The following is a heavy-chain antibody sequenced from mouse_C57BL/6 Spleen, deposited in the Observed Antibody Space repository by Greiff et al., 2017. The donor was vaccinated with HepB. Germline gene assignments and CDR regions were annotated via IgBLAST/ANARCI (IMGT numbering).Heavy chain of an antibody. J-gene: IGHJ2*01. D-gene: IGHD1-1*01. CDR3: ARKNSKSSYFDY. V-gene: IGHV1-52*01. CDR2: IDPSDSET. CDR1: GYTFTSYW. Sequence: QVQLQQSGAELVRPGSSVKLSCKASGYTFTSYWMHWVKQRPIQGLEWIGNIDPSDSETHYNQKFKDKATLTVDKSSSTAYMQLSSLTSEDSAVYYCARKNSKSSYFDYWGQGTTLTVSS.